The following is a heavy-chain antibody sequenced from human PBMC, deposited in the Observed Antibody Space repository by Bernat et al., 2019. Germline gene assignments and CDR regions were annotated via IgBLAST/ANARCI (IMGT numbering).Heavy chain of an antibody. Sequence: VQLVESGGGLVQPGGSLRLSCAASGFTFSTYNMNWVRQAPGKGLEWVAVIWYDGSNKYYGDSVKGRFTISRDNSKNTLYLQMNSLRVEDTAVYYCARGGRRAAGTFDYWGQGTLVTVSS. CDR1: GFTFSTYN. D-gene: IGHD2-15*01. CDR2: IWYDGSNK. J-gene: IGHJ4*02. V-gene: IGHV3-33*08. CDR3: ARGGRRAAGTFDY.